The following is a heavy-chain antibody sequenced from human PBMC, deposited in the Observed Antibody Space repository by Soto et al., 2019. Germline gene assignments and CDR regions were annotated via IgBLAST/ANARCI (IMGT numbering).Heavy chain of an antibody. J-gene: IGHJ4*02. CDR3: ARDQVQRITIFGVVQDATFDY. D-gene: IGHD3-3*01. CDR1: GFTFSSYE. Sequence: EVQLVESGGGLVQPGGSLRLSCAASGFTFSSYEMNWVRQAPGKGLEWVSYISSSGSTIYYADSVKGRFTISRDNAKNALYLHMNSLRAEDTAVYYCARDQVQRITIFGVVQDATFDYWGQGTLVTVSS. V-gene: IGHV3-48*03. CDR2: ISSSGSTI.